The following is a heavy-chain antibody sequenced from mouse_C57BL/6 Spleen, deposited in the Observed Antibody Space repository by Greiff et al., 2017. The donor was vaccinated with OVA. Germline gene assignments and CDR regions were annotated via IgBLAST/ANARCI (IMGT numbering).Heavy chain of an antibody. D-gene: IGHD5-1*01. CDR1: GFTFSDYG. CDR2: ISSGSSTI. Sequence: EVQLQQSGGGLVKPGGSLKLSCAASGFTFSDYGMHWVRQAPEKGLEWVAYISSGSSTIYYADTVKGRFTISRDNAKNTLFLQMTSLRSEDTAMYYCAVPAWFAYWGQGTLVTVSA. J-gene: IGHJ3*01. V-gene: IGHV5-17*01. CDR3: AVPAWFAY.